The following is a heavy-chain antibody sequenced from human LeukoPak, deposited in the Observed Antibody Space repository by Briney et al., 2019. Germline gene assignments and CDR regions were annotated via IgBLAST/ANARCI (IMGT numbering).Heavy chain of an antibody. CDR1: GASISTNGYY. CDR3: ARHEMGP. D-gene: IGHD5-24*01. V-gene: IGHV4-39*01. Sequence: SETLSLTCTVSGASISTNGYYWAWVRQPPGKGLEYIGSIYYSGSTYYNPSLKSRVTISVDTSKNQFSLKLSSVTAADTAVYYCARHEMGPWGQGTLVTVSS. J-gene: IGHJ5*02. CDR2: IYYSGST.